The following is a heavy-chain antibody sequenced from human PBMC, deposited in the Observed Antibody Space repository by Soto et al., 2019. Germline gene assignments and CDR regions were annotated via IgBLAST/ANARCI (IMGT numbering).Heavy chain of an antibody. CDR1: GFTFSSYG. V-gene: IGHV3-33*01. D-gene: IGHD6-13*01. CDR3: ARVVAAAVTVGDYGMDV. Sequence: QVQLVESGGGVVQPGRSLRLSCAASGFTFSSYGMHWVRQAPGKGLEWVAVIRYDGSNKYYEDSVTGRFTISRDNAKNTLYLQINGPRAEDTAVYYCARVVAAAVTVGDYGMDVWGQGTTVTVSS. CDR2: IRYDGSNK. J-gene: IGHJ6*02.